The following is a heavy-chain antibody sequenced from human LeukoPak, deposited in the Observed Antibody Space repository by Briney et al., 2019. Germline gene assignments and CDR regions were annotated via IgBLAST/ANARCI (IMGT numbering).Heavy chain of an antibody. CDR3: AKPSAAAYYGMDV. J-gene: IGHJ6*02. Sequence: PGGSLRLSWAASGFTFSSYGMHWVRQAPGKGLECVAVISYDGSNKYYADSVKGRFTISRDNSKNTLYLQMNSLRAEDTAVYYCAKPSAAAYYGMDVWGQGTTVTVSS. D-gene: IGHD6-13*01. CDR1: GFTFSSYG. V-gene: IGHV3-30*18. CDR2: ISYDGSNK.